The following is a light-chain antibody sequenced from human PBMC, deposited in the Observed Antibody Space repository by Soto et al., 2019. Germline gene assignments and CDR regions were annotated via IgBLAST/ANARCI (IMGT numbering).Light chain of an antibody. V-gene: IGLV1-44*01. CDR2: TNN. J-gene: IGLJ1*01. Sequence: QSVLTQPPSASGTPGQRVTISCSGSTSNIGSHSVSWFHHLPGTAPTLLIITNNQRPSGVPDRFSGYKSGTSASLVISGLQSEDEADYYCATWDDSLKGVFGTGTKVTVL. CDR1: TSNIGSHS. CDR3: ATWDDSLKGV.